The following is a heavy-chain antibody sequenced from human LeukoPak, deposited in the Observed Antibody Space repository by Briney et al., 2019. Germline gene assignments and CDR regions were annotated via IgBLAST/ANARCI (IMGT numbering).Heavy chain of an antibody. D-gene: IGHD3-10*01. Sequence: GGSLRLSCTASGFTFGDYAMSWVRQAPGKGLEWVAFIRYDGSNKYYADSVKGRFTISRDNSKNTLYLQMNSLRAEDTAVYYCAKDWEYYGSGSYLDYWGQGTLVTVSS. CDR3: AKDWEYYGSGSYLDY. CDR1: GFTFGDYA. V-gene: IGHV3-30*02. CDR2: IRYDGSNK. J-gene: IGHJ4*02.